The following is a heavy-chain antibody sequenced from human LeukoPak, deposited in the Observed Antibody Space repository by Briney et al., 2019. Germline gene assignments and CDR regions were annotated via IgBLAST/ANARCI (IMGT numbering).Heavy chain of an antibody. J-gene: IGHJ4*02. CDR1: RFTFSSYS. D-gene: IGHD3-9*01. CDR2: ISSSSYI. V-gene: IGHV3-21*01. CDR3: ARDWNDILTGYFSPFDY. Sequence: GGSLRLSCAASRFTFSSYSMNWVRQAPGKGLEWVSSISSSSYIYYADSVKGRFTISRDNAKNSLYLQMNSLRAEDTAVYYCARDWNDILTGYFSPFDYWGQGTLVTVSS.